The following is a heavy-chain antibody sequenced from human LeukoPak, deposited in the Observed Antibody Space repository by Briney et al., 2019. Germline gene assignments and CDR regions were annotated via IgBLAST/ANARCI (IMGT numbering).Heavy chain of an antibody. J-gene: IGHJ3*02. Sequence: PGGSLRLSCAASGFTFSNAWMSWVRQAPGKGLEWVGRIKSKTDGGTTDYAAPVKGRFTISRDDSINTLYLQMNSLKTEDTAVYYCTTGLLGYCSGGSCWTEVAFDIWGQGTMVTVSS. CDR1: GFTFSNAW. CDR3: TTGLLGYCSGGSCWTEVAFDI. D-gene: IGHD2-15*01. CDR2: IKSKTDGGTT. V-gene: IGHV3-15*01.